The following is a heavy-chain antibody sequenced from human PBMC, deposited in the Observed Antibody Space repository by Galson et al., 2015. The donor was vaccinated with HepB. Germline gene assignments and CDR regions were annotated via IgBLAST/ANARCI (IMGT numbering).Heavy chain of an antibody. CDR1: EFSVRSNY. J-gene: IGHJ5*02. D-gene: IGHD3-10*01. CDR2: IFSGGSFAADTS. CDR3: ARDRGRGHVDWFDP. V-gene: IGHV3-53*01. Sequence: SLRLSCAASEFSVRSNYMTWVRQAPGKGLEWVSVIFSGGSFAADTSYCADSVKGRFTISRDNDKNTINLQMNNLRAEDTAIYYCARDRGRGHVDWFDPWGQGVLVTVSS.